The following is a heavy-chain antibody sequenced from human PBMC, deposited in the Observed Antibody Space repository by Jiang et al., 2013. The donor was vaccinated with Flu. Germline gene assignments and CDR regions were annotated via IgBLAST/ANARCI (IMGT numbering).Heavy chain of an antibody. J-gene: IGHJ4*02. CDR2: ISDDGRGT. Sequence: VQLLESGGDLVQPGGSLRLSCAASGFTFSNYAMSWVRQAPGKGLEWVSTISDDGRGTYYADSVKGRFTISRDNSKNTLYMQMDSLRAEDTAVYYCPRDLQGVLRYFDWSLGGQGTLVTVSS. D-gene: IGHD3-9*01. V-gene: IGHV3-23*01. CDR3: PRDLQGVLRYFDWSL. CDR1: GFTFSNYA.